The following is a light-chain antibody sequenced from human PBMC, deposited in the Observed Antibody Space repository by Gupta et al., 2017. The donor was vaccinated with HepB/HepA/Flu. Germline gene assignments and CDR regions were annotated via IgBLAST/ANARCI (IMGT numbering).Light chain of an antibody. CDR2: EAS. V-gene: IGKV1-5*03. Sequence: DNPVTQSPPTLSASLGDRVTITCRASQSVSGRLAWYQQKPGKAPKLLIYEASTLETGVPSRFSGRGSGTHFTLTISGLQPDDFATYYCQPYNSYSPYTFGQGTKLEIK. CDR1: QSVSGR. CDR3: QPYNSYSPYT. J-gene: IGKJ2*01.